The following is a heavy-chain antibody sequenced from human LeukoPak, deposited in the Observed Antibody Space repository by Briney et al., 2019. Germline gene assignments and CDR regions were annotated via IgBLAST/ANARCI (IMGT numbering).Heavy chain of an antibody. CDR1: GGSISSYY. V-gene: IGHV4-59*01. CDR3: ARSLYYYDSSGYYSGAFDI. D-gene: IGHD3-22*01. Sequence: SETLSLTCTVSGGSISSYYWSWIRQPPRKGLEWIGYIYYSGSTNYNPSLNSRVTISVDTSKNQFSLKLSSVTAADTAVYYCARSLYYYDSSGYYSGAFDIWGQGTMVTVSS. J-gene: IGHJ3*02. CDR2: IYYSGST.